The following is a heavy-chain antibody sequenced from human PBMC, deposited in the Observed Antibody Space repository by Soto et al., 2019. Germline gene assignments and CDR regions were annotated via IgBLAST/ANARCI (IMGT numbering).Heavy chain of an antibody. CDR2: INPDNGNT. V-gene: IGHV1-3*01. CDR3: ARGIATGQLYP. D-gene: IGHD2-2*01. CDR1: GYTFTRYT. Sequence: QVQLVQSGAEVKKPGASVKISCKASGYTFTRYTMNWVRQAPGQRLEWMGWINPDNGNTKSSQKFQDRVIITRDTSASTAYMDLSSLRSEDTAVYYCARGIATGQLYPWGQGTLVTVSS. J-gene: IGHJ5*02.